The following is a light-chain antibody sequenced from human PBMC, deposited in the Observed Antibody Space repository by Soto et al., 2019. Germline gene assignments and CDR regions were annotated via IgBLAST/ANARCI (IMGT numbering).Light chain of an antibody. CDR2: AAS. V-gene: IGKV1-39*01. CDR1: QSISSY. CDR3: QQSYSTPP. J-gene: IGKJ1*01. Sequence: DIQMTQSPSSLSASVGDRVTITCRASQSISSYLNWYQQKPGKAPKLLIYAASSLQSGVPSRFSGSGSGTDFTLTISSLQPEDFATYYCQQSYSTPPFGQGTKLDI.